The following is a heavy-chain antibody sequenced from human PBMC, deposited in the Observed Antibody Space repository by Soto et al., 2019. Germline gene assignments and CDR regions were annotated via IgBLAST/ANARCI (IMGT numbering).Heavy chain of an antibody. CDR3: ARVNYDSSGPIIFDY. D-gene: IGHD3-22*01. CDR1: GYTFTSYA. V-gene: IGHV1-3*01. Sequence: ASVKVSCKASGYTFTSYAMHWVCQAPGQRLEWMGWINAGNGNTKYSQKFQGRVTITRDTSASTAYMELSSLRSEDTAVYYCARVNYDSSGPIIFDYWGQGTLVTVSS. CDR2: INAGNGNT. J-gene: IGHJ4*02.